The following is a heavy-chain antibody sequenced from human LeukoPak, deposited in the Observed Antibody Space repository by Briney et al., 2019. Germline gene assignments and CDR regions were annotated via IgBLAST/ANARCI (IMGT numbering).Heavy chain of an antibody. J-gene: IGHJ4*02. CDR1: GFTFSSYA. V-gene: IGHV3-23*01. D-gene: IGHD3-22*01. Sequence: PGGSLRLSCAASGFTFSSYAMSWVRQAPGKGLEWVSAISGSGGSTYYADSVKGRFTISRDNSKNTLYLQMNSLRAEDTAVYYCAKGRIDYYDSSGYPLHWGQGTLVTVSS. CDR2: ISGSGGST. CDR3: AKGRIDYYDSSGYPLH.